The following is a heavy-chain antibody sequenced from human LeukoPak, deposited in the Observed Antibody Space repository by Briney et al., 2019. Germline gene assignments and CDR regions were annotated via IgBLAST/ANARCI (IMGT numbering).Heavy chain of an antibody. CDR3: AKDQGSGLGSYSWGYFDY. CDR1: GFTFDRFT. CDR2: INRRGHT. D-gene: IGHD3-10*01. V-gene: IGHV3-43*01. Sequence: GGSLRLSCAASGFTFDRFTIHWVRQTPGKGLEWVSLINRRGHTFYADSVKGRFTISRDNSRNSVFLQMNSLRAEDTAVYYCAKDQGSGLGSYSWGYFDYWGLGTLVTVSS. J-gene: IGHJ4*02.